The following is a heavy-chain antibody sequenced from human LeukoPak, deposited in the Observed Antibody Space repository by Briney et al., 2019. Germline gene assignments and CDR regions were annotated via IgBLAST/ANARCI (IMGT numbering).Heavy chain of an antibody. CDR3: AKDLGYSYGYFDY. Sequence: GGSLRLSCAASGFTFSSYAMSWVRQAPGKGLEWVSAISGSGGSTYYADSVKGRFTVSRDNSKNTLYLQMNSLRAEDTAVYYCAKDLGYSYGYFDYWGQGTLVTVSS. CDR1: GFTFSSYA. J-gene: IGHJ4*02. CDR2: ISGSGGST. D-gene: IGHD5-18*01. V-gene: IGHV3-23*01.